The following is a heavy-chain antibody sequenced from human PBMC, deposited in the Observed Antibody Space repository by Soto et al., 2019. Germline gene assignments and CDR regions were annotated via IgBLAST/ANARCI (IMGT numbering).Heavy chain of an antibody. J-gene: IGHJ3*02. CDR1: GGSISSYY. V-gene: IGHV4-59*01. D-gene: IGHD3-22*01. CDR3: ARDPSMTTAFDI. CDR2: IYYSGST. Sequence: QVHLQESGPGLVKPSETLSLTCTVSGGSISSYYWSWNRQPPGKGLEWIGYIYYSGSTTYNPALKSRVTISVDTSKNQFSLKLSSVTAADAAVYYCARDPSMTTAFDIWGQGTMVTVSS.